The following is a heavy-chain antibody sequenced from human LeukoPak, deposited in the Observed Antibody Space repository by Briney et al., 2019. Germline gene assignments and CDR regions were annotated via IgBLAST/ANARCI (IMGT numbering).Heavy chain of an antibody. CDR2: IYYSGST. Sequence: SETLSLTCTVSGGSISSYYWSWIRQPPGKGLEWIGYIYYSGSTNYNPSLKSRVTISVDTSKNQFSLKLSSVTAADTAVYYCARHVRDIVATGSSPIDYWGQGTLVTVSS. CDR1: GGSISSYY. CDR3: ARHVRDIVATGSSPIDY. V-gene: IGHV4-59*08. D-gene: IGHD5-12*01. J-gene: IGHJ4*02.